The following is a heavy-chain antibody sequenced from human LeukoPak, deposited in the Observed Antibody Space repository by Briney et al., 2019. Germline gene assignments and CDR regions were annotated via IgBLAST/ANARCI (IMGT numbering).Heavy chain of an antibody. CDR1: GGSISSYY. Sequence: SETLSLTCTVSGGSISSYYWSWIRQPAGKGLEWIGRIYTSGGTNYNPSLKSRVTMSVDTSKNQFSLKLSSVTAADTAVYYCARLPAYCSSTSCYGGYYYYMDVWGKGTTVTVSS. CDR3: ARLPAYCSSTSCYGGYYYYMDV. CDR2: IYTSGGT. D-gene: IGHD2-2*01. J-gene: IGHJ6*03. V-gene: IGHV4-4*07.